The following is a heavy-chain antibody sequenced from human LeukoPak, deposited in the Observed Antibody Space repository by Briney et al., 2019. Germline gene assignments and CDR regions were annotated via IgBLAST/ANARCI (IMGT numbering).Heavy chain of an antibody. J-gene: IGHJ4*02. D-gene: IGHD2-15*01. CDR3: ARGGQYCSGGSCYFDY. CDR1: GFTFSSYS. CDR2: ISSSSSTI. Sequence: GGSLRLSCAASGFTFSSYSMNWVRQAPGKGLEWVSYISSSSSTIYYADSVKGRFTIFRDNAKSSLYLQMNSLRAEDTAVYYCARGGQYCSGGSCYFDYWGQETLVTVSS. V-gene: IGHV3-48*04.